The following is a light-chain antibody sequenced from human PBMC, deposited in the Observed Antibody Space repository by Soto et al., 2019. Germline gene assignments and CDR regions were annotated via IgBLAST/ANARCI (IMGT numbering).Light chain of an antibody. CDR1: QSVSTF. CDR2: DAS. J-gene: IGKJ1*01. V-gene: IGKV3-11*01. Sequence: IVFTQSPSTLSLSPGERATLSCRASQSVSTFLAWYQHKPGQPPRLLIYDASNRATGIPARFSGSGSGTDFTLTISSLEPEDFALYYCQQRFNWPPTFGQGTKVDIK. CDR3: QQRFNWPPT.